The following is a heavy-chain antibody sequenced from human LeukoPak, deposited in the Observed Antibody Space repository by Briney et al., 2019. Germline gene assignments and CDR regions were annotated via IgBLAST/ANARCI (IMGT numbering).Heavy chain of an antibody. V-gene: IGHV1-2*02. CDR3: AREQGYCDSSGCYGSLGFDY. D-gene: IGHD2-15*01. J-gene: IGHJ4*02. CDR1: GYTFTGHY. CDR2: INPNSGAT. Sequence: WASVKVSCKASGYTFTGHYLHWVRQAPGEGLEWMGWINPNSGATNSAQTFQGRVTMTRDLSTLTVYMEVTRLRYEDTALYYCAREQGYCDSSGCYGSLGFDYWGQGTLVTVSS.